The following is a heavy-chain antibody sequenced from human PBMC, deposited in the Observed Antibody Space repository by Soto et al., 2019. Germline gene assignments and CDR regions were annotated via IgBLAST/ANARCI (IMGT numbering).Heavy chain of an antibody. V-gene: IGHV4-4*02. CDR1: GASISSSNW. D-gene: IGHD3-10*01. CDR3: AVHAGPTYGPLDY. CDR2: IYHSGST. J-gene: IGHJ4*02. Sequence: QVRLQESGPGLVKPSGTLSLTCAVSGASISSSNWWTWVRQPPGKGLEWIGEIYHSGSTNCDPSLKSRLTILLDKSKNLFSLKLTSVIAADTAVYYCAVHAGPTYGPLDYWGQGNLVTVSS.